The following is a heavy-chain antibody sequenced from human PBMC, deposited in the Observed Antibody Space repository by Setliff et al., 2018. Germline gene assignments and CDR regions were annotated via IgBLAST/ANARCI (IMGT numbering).Heavy chain of an antibody. CDR1: GFTFTNYI. D-gene: IGHD6-19*01. V-gene: IGHV3-30*02. CDR3: AKDSPLGGWYGSFDY. CDR2: IRYDGSNK. Sequence: GGSLRLSCAASGFTFTNYIIHWVRQAPGKGLEWVAFIRYDGSNKYYADSVKGRFTISRDNSKNTLYLQMNSLRAEDTAVYYCAKDSPLGGWYGSFDYWGQGTLVTVSS. J-gene: IGHJ4*02.